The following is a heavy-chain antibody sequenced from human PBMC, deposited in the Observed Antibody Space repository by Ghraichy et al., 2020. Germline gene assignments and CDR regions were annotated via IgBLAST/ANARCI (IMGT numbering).Heavy chain of an antibody. J-gene: IGHJ6*02. Sequence: LSLTCAASGFSFSSYSMNWVRQAPGKGLEWVSYISISSSYIYYADSVRGRFTISRDNAKNSLYLHMNSLRAEETAVYHCARAVGYYHYGMDVWGQGTTVTV. CDR3: ARAVGYYHYGMDV. CDR1: GFSFSSYS. CDR2: ISISSSYI. V-gene: IGHV3-21*01. D-gene: IGHD4-23*01.